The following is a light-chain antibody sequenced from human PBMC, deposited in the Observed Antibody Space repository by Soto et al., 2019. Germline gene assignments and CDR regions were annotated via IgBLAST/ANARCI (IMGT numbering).Light chain of an antibody. Sequence: EVVLAQSPATLSLSPGDRATLSCRANESVSTYLAWYQQKPGQSPRLLIYDTSKRATGIPARFSGSGSGTGFTLTLLSLEPEDFVIYYCQQRSSWPLTFGGGTKVDIK. CDR2: DTS. V-gene: IGKV3-11*01. CDR3: QQRSSWPLT. CDR1: ESVSTY. J-gene: IGKJ4*01.